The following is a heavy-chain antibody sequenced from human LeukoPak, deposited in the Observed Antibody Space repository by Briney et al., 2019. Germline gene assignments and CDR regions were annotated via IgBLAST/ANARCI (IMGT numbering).Heavy chain of an antibody. Sequence: GGSLRLSCAASGFTFSSYWMSWVRQAPGKGLEWVANIKQDGSEKYYVDSVKGRFTISRDNAKNSLYLQMNSLRAEDTAVYYCARGRIQLWLRFFAWFDPWGQGTLVTVSS. V-gene: IGHV3-7*03. J-gene: IGHJ5*02. CDR3: ARGRIQLWLRFFAWFDP. CDR1: GFTFSSYW. CDR2: IKQDGSEK. D-gene: IGHD5-18*01.